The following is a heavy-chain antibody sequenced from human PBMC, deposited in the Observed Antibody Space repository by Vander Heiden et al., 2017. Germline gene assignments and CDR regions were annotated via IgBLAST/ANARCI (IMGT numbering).Heavy chain of an antibody. D-gene: IGHD3-10*01. CDR1: GFTFSSYG. Sequence: QVQLVESGGGVVQPGRSLRLPCAASGFTFSSYGMHWVRQAPGKGLEWVAVISYDGSNRYYADSVKGRFTISRDNSKNTLYLQMNSLRAEDTAVYYCAKDGSPYYYGSDDYWGQGTLVTVSS. V-gene: IGHV3-30*18. J-gene: IGHJ4*02. CDR2: ISYDGSNR. CDR3: AKDGSPYYYGSDDY.